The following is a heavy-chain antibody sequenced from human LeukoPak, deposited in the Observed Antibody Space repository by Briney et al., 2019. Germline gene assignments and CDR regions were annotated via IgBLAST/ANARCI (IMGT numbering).Heavy chain of an antibody. CDR1: GGSISSGDYY. CDR3: ARVGDTQPTIGDDY. CDR2: IYYSGST. Sequence: SQTLSLTCTVSGGSISSGDYYWSWIRQPPGKGLEWSGYIYYSGSTYYNPSLKSRVTISVDTSKNQFSLKLSSVTAADTAVYYCARVGDTQPTIGDDYWGQGTLVTVSS. D-gene: IGHD3-9*01. V-gene: IGHV4-30-4*08. J-gene: IGHJ4*02.